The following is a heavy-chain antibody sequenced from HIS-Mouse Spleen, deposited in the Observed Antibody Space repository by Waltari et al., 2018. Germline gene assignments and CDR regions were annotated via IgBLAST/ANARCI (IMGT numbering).Heavy chain of an antibody. CDR2: ISYDGSKK. CDR1: GFTFSSYG. J-gene: IGHJ4*02. V-gene: IGHV3-30*18. CDR3: AKDKHHAFDY. Sequence: QVQLVESGGGVVQPGRSLRLSCAASGFTFSSYGMHWVRQAPGKGREWVAVISYDGSKKYYADSVKGRFTISRDNSKNTLYLQMNSLRAEDTAVYYCAKDKHHAFDYWGQGTLVTVSS.